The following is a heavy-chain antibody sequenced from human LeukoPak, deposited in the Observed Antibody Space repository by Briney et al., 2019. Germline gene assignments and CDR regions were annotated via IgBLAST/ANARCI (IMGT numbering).Heavy chain of an antibody. CDR2: SGSGHNT. D-gene: IGHD3-9*01. CDR3: AREDSGVRFFDWLAGVYYFDY. CDR1: GFTFNNYA. J-gene: IGHJ4*02. Sequence: GGSLRLSCAASGFTFNNYAMSWVRQAPGKGLEWVISGSGHNTYYADSVKGRFTISRDNSKNTLFLQMNSLRVEDTAVYYCAREDSGVRFFDWLAGVYYFDYWGQGTLVTVSS. V-gene: IGHV3-23*01.